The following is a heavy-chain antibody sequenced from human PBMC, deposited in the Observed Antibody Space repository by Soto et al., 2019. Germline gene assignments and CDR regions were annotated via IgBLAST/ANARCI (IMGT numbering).Heavy chain of an antibody. CDR3: ARVGSALDS. J-gene: IGHJ5*01. CDR2: ISSSSSTI. CDR1: GFTFSSYS. D-gene: IGHD2-15*01. Sequence: EVQLVESGGGLVQPGGSLRLSCAASGFTFSSYSMNWVRQAPGTGLEWGSYISSSSSTIYCADCVKGRFTISRDNAKNSLYLQMNSLRAEDTAVYYCARVGSALDSWGLGTLVTVSS. V-gene: IGHV3-48*01.